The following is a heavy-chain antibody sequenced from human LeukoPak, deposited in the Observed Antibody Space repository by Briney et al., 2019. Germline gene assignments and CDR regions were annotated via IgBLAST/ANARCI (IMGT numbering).Heavy chain of an antibody. Sequence: SETLSLTCTVSGGSISSSSYYWGWIRQPPGKGLEWIGSIYYSGSTYYNPSLKSRVTISVDTSKNQFSLKLSSVTAADTAVYYCARTKTYYYGSGSSLGWFDPWGQGTLVTVSS. D-gene: IGHD3-10*01. CDR3: ARTKTYYYGSGSSLGWFDP. V-gene: IGHV4-39*07. CDR2: IYYSGST. CDR1: GGSISSSSYY. J-gene: IGHJ5*02.